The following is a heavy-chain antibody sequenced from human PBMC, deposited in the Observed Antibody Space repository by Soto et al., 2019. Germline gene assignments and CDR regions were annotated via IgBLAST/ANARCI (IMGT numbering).Heavy chain of an antibody. J-gene: IGHJ4*02. D-gene: IGHD4-4*01. Sequence: SETLSLTCAVSGGSISSGGYSWSWIRQPPGKGLEWIGYIYHSGSTYYNPSLKSRVTISVDRSKNQFSLKLSSVTAADTAVYYCARGKGDDYNYDYWGQGTLVTVSS. CDR2: IYHSGST. V-gene: IGHV4-30-2*01. CDR3: ARGKGDDYNYDY. CDR1: GGSISSGGYS.